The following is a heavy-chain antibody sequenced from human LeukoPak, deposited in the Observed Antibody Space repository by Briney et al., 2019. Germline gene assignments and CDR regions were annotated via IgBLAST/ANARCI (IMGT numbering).Heavy chain of an antibody. CDR1: GSTFGLYS. Sequence: GGSLRLSCVASGSTFGLYSMNWVRQAPGKGLEWVSYISGGSDYIYYTDSVKGRFTISRDNAKKSLYLQLNSLRVEDTAVYYCARWGLGPSFDSWGQGTLVTVSS. CDR3: ARWGLGPSFDS. J-gene: IGHJ4*02. CDR2: ISGGSDYI. V-gene: IGHV3-21*01. D-gene: IGHD1-26*01.